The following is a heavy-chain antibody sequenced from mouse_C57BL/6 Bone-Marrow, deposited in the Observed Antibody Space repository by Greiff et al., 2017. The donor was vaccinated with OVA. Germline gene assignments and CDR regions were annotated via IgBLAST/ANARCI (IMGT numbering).Heavy chain of an antibody. Sequence: VQLQQSVPELVKPGASVKISCKASSYSFTSYYIHWVKQRPGQGLEWIGWIYPGSGNTKYNEKFKGKATLTADTSSSTAYMQLSSLTSEDSAVYYCARGDYGSSFDYWGQGTTLTVSS. D-gene: IGHD1-1*01. V-gene: IGHV1-66*01. CDR2: IYPGSGNT. CDR3: ARGDYGSSFDY. J-gene: IGHJ2*01. CDR1: SYSFTSYY.